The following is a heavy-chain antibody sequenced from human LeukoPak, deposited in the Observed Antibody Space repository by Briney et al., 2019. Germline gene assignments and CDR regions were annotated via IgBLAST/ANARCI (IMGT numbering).Heavy chain of an antibody. Sequence: GGSLRLSCAGSGFSFSDYGMSWVRQPPGRGLEWVSGLSYRGDSTYYADSVKGRFTISRDNSKNTLYLQMDSLRAEDTAVYYCAKDATAVVGTVYMDVWGKGTTVPISS. CDR1: GFSFSDYG. CDR2: LSYRGDST. CDR3: AKDATAVVGTVYMDV. V-gene: IGHV3-23*01. J-gene: IGHJ6*03. D-gene: IGHD6-13*01.